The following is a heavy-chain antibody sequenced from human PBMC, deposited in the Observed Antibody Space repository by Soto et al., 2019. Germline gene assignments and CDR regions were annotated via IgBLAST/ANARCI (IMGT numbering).Heavy chain of an antibody. CDR1: GFSFSIYA. V-gene: IGHV3-23*01. J-gene: IGHJ3*02. Sequence: EVQLLESGGGLVQPGGSLRLYCAASGFSFSIYAMTWVRQAPGKGLEWVSTFSGSDDGSYYADSVKGRFTISRDNSKNTLYLQMNSLRAEDTALYYCAKPYYYGSGTGPDAFDIWGLGTMVTVSS. CDR3: AKPYYYGSGTGPDAFDI. D-gene: IGHD3-10*01. CDR2: FSGSDDGS.